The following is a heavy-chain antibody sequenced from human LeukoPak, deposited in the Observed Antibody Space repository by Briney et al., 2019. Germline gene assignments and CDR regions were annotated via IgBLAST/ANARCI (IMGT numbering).Heavy chain of an antibody. J-gene: IGHJ4*02. Sequence: SETLSLTCTVSGGSISTSGYYWGWIRQPPGKGLEYFASIDSSGNVYYNPSLRSRVTISADTSKNQFSLKLDSVTAADTALYYCTRDRGQWVVDYWGQGTLVTVSS. V-gene: IGHV4-39*07. CDR3: TRDRGQWVVDY. CDR1: GGSISTSGYY. D-gene: IGHD6-19*01. CDR2: IDSSGNV.